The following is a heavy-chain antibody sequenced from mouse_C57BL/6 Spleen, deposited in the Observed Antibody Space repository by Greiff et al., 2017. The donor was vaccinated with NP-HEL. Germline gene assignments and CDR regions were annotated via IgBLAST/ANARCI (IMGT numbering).Heavy chain of an antibody. CDR3: AYDYDGSWFAY. CDR1: GFTFTDYY. J-gene: IGHJ3*01. V-gene: IGHV7-3*01. D-gene: IGHD2-4*01. CDR2: IRNKANGYTT. Sequence: EVKLVESGGGLVQPGGSLSLSCAASGFTFTDYYMSWVRQPPGKALEWLGFIRNKANGYTTEYSASVKGRFTISRDNSQSILYLQMNALRAEDSATYYCAYDYDGSWFAYWGQGTLVTVSA.